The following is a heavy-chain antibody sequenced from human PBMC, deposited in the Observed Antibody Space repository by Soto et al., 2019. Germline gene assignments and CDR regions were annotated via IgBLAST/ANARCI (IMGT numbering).Heavy chain of an antibody. D-gene: IGHD6-19*01. V-gene: IGHV4-61*01. CDR2: IYYSGST. CDR1: GGSVSSGSYY. J-gene: IGHJ4*02. Sequence: SETLSLTCTVSGGSVSSGSYYWSWIRQPPGKGLEWIGYIYYSGSTNYNPSLKSRVTISVDTSKNQFSLKLSSVTAADTAVYYCARDSAGMIPTYWGQGTLVTVSS. CDR3: ARDSAGMIPTY.